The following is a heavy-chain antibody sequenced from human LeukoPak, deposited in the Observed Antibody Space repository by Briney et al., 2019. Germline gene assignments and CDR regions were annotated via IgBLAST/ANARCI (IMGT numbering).Heavy chain of an antibody. V-gene: IGHV3-30*02. CDR2: IRYDGSDK. Sequence: GGSLRLSCAASDLTFSSYGMHWLRQAPGKGLEWVAFIRYDGSDKYYVDSVKGRFTISRDNSKDTVYLQMDSLRGDDTAVYYCAKDRWGVGATFLDYWGQGTLVTVSS. CDR3: AKDRWGVGATFLDY. J-gene: IGHJ4*02. CDR1: DLTFSSYG. D-gene: IGHD1-26*01.